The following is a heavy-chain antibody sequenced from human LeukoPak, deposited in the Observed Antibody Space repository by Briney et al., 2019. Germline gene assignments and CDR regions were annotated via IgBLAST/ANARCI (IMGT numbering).Heavy chain of an antibody. V-gene: IGHV3-7*03. CDR1: GFTFNTYW. CDR3: ARAEYCYYCGMDV. CDR2: IKQDGSEK. J-gene: IGHJ6*02. Sequence: GGSLRLSCAAFGFTFNTYWMSWVRQAPGKGLEWVANIKQDGSEKYYVDSVKGRFTISRDNAKNSLYLQMNSLRAEDTAVYYCARAEYCYYCGMDVWGQGTTVTVSS. D-gene: IGHD2/OR15-2a*01.